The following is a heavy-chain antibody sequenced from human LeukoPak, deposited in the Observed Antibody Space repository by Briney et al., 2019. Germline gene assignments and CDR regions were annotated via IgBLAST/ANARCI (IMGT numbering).Heavy chain of an antibody. V-gene: IGHV4-39*07. J-gene: IGHJ4*02. CDR1: GGSISSSSYY. D-gene: IGHD2-2*01. CDR2: IYYSGST. Sequence: SETLSLTCTVSGGSISSSSYYWGWIRQPPGKGLEWIGSIYYSGSTYYNPSLKSRVTISVDKSKNQFSLKLTSVTAADTAVYYCARLQLRHCGRTSCANEFDYWGQGALVTVSS. CDR3: ARLQLRHCGRTSCANEFDY.